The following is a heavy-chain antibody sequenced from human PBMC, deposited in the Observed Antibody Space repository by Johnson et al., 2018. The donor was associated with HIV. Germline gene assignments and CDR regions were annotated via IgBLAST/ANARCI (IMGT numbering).Heavy chain of an antibody. D-gene: IGHD4-17*01. CDR3: ARVNGDHGAFDI. V-gene: IGHV3-30-3*01. J-gene: IGHJ3*02. CDR1: GFSFSSYA. CDR2: VSYETTNK. Sequence: QVQLVESGGGVVQAGRSLRLSCAASGFSFSSYALHWVRQAPGKGLEWVAVVSYETTNKHYADSVKGRFTISRDNSKSTLILQMNSLRAEDTALYYCARVNGDHGAFDIWGQGTMVTVSS.